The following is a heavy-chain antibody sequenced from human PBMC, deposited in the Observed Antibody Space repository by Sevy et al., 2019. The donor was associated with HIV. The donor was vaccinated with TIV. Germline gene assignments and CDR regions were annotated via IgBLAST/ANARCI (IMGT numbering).Heavy chain of an antibody. Sequence: ASVKVSCKASGYTFTGYYVHWVRRAPGQGLEWMGWINPSSGGTNYGQMFHGRVTMTRDTSITTAYMELNSLRSDDTAVYYCARSVYGSGTYLNDYWGQGTLVTVSS. CDR1: GYTFTGYY. CDR3: ARSVYGSGTYLNDY. J-gene: IGHJ4*02. V-gene: IGHV1-2*02. CDR2: INPSSGGT. D-gene: IGHD3-10*01.